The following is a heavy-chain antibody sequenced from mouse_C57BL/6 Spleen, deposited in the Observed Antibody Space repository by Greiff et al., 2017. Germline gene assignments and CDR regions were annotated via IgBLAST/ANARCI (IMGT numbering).Heavy chain of an antibody. J-gene: IGHJ1*03. D-gene: IGHD2-3*01. V-gene: IGHV1-76*01. CDR1: GYTFTDYY. Sequence: QVQLQQSGAELVRPGASVKLSCKASGYTFTDYYINWVKQRPGQGLEWIARIYPGSGNTYYNEKFKGKATLTAEKSSSTAYMQLSSLTSEDSAVYFCARAIYDGYYGYFDVWGTGTTVTVSS. CDR3: ARAIYDGYYGYFDV. CDR2: IYPGSGNT.